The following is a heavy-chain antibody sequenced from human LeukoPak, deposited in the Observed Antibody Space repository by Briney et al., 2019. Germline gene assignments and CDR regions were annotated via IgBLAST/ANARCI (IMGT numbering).Heavy chain of an antibody. J-gene: IGHJ4*02. D-gene: IGHD3-9*01. CDR1: GYTFTSYY. V-gene: IGHV1-46*01. CDR3: ATDGYDILTAYYRDYRFVY. CDR2: TNPSGGST. Sequence: GASVKVSYKASGYTFTSYYMHWVRQAAGQGLDWMGITNPSGGSTSYEQKFQGRVTMTRDMSTSTVYMELSSLRSEHTAVYYCATDGYDILTAYYRDYRFVYWGQGTLVTVSS.